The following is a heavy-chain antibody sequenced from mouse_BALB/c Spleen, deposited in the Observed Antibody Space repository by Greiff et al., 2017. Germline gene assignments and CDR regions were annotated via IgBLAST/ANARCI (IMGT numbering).Heavy chain of an antibody. Sequence: VQVVESGAELVRPGSSVKISCKASGYAFSSYWMNWVKQRPGQGLEWIGQIYPGDGDTNYNGKFKGKATLTADKSSSTAYMQLSSLTSEDSAVYFCASWLLAMDYWGQGTSVTVSS. V-gene: IGHV1-80*01. CDR2: IYPGDGDT. D-gene: IGHD2-3*01. CDR3: ASWLLAMDY. J-gene: IGHJ4*01. CDR1: GYAFSSYW.